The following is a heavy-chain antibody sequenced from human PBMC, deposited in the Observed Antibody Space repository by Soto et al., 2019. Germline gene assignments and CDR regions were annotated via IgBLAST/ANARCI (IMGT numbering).Heavy chain of an antibody. D-gene: IGHD6-13*01. V-gene: IGHV4-34*01. CDR2: INHSGST. CDR3: ARGSRVWQQLVYYSYMDV. J-gene: IGHJ6*03. CDR1: GGSFCGYY. Sequence: PSETLSLTCAVYGGSFCGYYWSWIRQPPGKGLEWIGEINHSGSTNYNPSLKSRVTISVDTSKNQFSLKLSSVTAADTAVYYCARGSRVWQQLVYYSYMDVWGKGTTVTVSS.